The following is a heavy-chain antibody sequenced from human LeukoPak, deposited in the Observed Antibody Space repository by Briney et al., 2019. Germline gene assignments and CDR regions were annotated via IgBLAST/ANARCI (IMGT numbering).Heavy chain of an antibody. CDR3: ARGGDYGDYFDY. Sequence: SETLSLTCAVYGGSFSGYYRSWIRQPPGKGLEWIGEINHSGSTNYNPSLKSRVTISVDTSKNQFSLKLSSVTAADTAVYYCARGGDYGDYFDYWGQGTLVTVSS. CDR1: GGSFSGYY. D-gene: IGHD4-17*01. V-gene: IGHV4-34*01. CDR2: INHSGST. J-gene: IGHJ4*02.